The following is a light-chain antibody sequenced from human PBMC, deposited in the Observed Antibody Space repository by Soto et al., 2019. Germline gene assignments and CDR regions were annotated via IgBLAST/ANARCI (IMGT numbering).Light chain of an antibody. CDR3: QQYGSSLSWT. CDR1: QSVSSSY. Sequence: EIVLTQSPGTLSLSPGERATLSCRASQSVSSSYLAWYQQKPGQAPRLLIYGASSRATGIPDRFSGSGSGADFILTISRLEPEDFAVYYCQQYGSSLSWTFGQGTKVEIK. V-gene: IGKV3-20*01. J-gene: IGKJ1*01. CDR2: GAS.